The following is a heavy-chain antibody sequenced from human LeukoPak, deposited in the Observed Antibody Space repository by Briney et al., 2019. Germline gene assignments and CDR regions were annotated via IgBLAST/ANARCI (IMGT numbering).Heavy chain of an antibody. D-gene: IGHD3-9*01. CDR1: GGSFSGYF. CDR2: IHYSGRT. CDR3: ASQTALPYFDLLLGDGPGYFDY. J-gene: IGHJ4*02. Sequence: SETLSLTCAIYGGSFSGYFWSWFRQPPGKGLEWITYIHYSGRTHYNPSLKSRVTISVDTSKNQFSLKLSSVTAADTAVYYCASQTALPYFDLLLGDGPGYFDYWGQGTLVTVSS. V-gene: IGHV4-59*08.